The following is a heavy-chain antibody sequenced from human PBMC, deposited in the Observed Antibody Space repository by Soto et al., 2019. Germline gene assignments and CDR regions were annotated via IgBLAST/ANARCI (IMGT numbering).Heavy chain of an antibody. CDR2: ISGVGDTT. J-gene: IGHJ4*02. V-gene: IGHV3-23*01. CDR3: AKGRGGSGSLTPRVDF. Sequence: EVQLLESGGGLVQPGGSLRLSCAASGFTFNNYAMTWVRQAPGKGLEWVSAISGVGDTTSYADSVKGRFTDSRDGSKNTLYLQMSSLRAEDTALYYCAKGRGGSGSLTPRVDFWGQGTLVTVSS. CDR1: GFTFNNYA. D-gene: IGHD3-10*01.